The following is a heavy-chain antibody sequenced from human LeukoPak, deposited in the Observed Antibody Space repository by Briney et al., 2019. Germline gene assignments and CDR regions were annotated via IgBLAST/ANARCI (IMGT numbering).Heavy chain of an antibody. J-gene: IGHJ4*02. D-gene: IGHD6-19*01. V-gene: IGHV3-21*01. Sequence: KAGRSLRLSCAASGFTFSSYAMHWVRQAPGKGLEWVSSISSSSSYIYYADSVKGRFTISRDNAKNSLYLQMNSLRAEDTAVYYCARTDSSGWYRGSFDYWGQGTLVTVSS. CDR1: GFTFSSYA. CDR2: ISSSSSYI. CDR3: ARTDSSGWYRGSFDY.